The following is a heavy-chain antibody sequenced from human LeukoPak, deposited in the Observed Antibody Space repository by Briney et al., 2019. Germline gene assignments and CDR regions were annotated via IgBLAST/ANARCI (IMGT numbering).Heavy chain of an antibody. Sequence: PGGSLRLSCAASGFTFSSYAMSWVRQAPGKGLEWVSAISGSAGSTYYADSVKGRLTISRDNSKNTLYLQMNSLRAEDTAVYYCAKVYGSGYDFDYWGQGTLVTVSS. CDR1: GFTFSSYA. J-gene: IGHJ4*02. CDR3: AKVYGSGYDFDY. CDR2: ISGSAGST. V-gene: IGHV3-23*01. D-gene: IGHD5-12*01.